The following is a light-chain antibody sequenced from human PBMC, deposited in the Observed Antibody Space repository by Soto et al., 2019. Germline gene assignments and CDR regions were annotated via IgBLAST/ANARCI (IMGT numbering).Light chain of an antibody. CDR3: SSYTSSITLYV. V-gene: IGLV2-14*01. Sequence: QSALAQPASVSGSPGQSITISCTGTSSDVGGYNYVSWYQQHPGKAPKLMIYEVSNRPSGVSNRFSGSKSGNTASLTISGLQAEDEADYYCSSYTSSITLYVFGTGTKAT. CDR1: SSDVGGYNY. CDR2: EVS. J-gene: IGLJ1*01.